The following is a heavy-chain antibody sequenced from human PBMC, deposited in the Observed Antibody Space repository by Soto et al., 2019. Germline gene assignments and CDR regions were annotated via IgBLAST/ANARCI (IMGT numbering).Heavy chain of an antibody. V-gene: IGHV3-21*01. Sequence: EVQLVESGGGLVKPGGSLRLSCAASGFTFSSYSMNWVRQAPGKGLEWVSSISSSSSYIYYADSVKGRFTISRDNAKNSLYLQMNSLRAEDTAVYYCARDYGDYFYFDYWGQGTLVTVSS. J-gene: IGHJ4*02. D-gene: IGHD4-17*01. CDR1: GFTFSSYS. CDR3: ARDYGDYFYFDY. CDR2: ISSSSSYI.